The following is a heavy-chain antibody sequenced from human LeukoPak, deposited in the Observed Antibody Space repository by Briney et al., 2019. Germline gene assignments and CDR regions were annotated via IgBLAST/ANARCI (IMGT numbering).Heavy chain of an antibody. V-gene: IGHV4-39*01. CDR3: AVAYCGGDCYPNY. D-gene: IGHD2-21*02. J-gene: IGHJ4*02. CDR2: IYYSRST. Sequence: PSETLSLTCSVSGGSISSSSYYWGWIRQPPGKGLEWIGSIYYSRSTYYNPSLKSRVTISVDTSKNQFSLKLSSVTAADTAVYYCAVAYCGGDCYPNYWGQGTLVTVSS. CDR1: GGSISSSSYY.